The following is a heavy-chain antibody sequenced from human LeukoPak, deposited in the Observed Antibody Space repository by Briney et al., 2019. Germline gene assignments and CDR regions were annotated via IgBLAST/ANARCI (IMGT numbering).Heavy chain of an antibody. CDR2: IKQDGSEK. V-gene: IGHV3-7*01. J-gene: IGHJ4*02. CDR1: GFTFSTYW. D-gene: IGHD6-19*01. CDR3: ARSVAGFDY. Sequence: GGSLGLSCSASGFTFSTYWMAWVRQAPGKGLEGVANIKQDGSEKYYVDPVKGRFTISGDNAKNALYLQLNSLRAEDTAVYYCARSVAGFDYWGQGTLVTVSS.